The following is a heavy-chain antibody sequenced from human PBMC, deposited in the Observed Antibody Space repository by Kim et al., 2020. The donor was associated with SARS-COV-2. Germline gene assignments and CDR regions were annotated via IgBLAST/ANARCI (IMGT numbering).Heavy chain of an antibody. J-gene: IGHJ6*02. Sequence: YYAYSVKGRLTSASDNAKNSLYLQMSDLRAEDTAVYYCARDPPHLYGMDVWGQGTTVTVSS. V-gene: IGHV3-21*01. CDR3: ARDPPHLYGMDV.